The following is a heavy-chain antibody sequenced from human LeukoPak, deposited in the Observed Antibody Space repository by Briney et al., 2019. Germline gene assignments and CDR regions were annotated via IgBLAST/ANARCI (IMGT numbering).Heavy chain of an antibody. CDR3: AIFQGTYGDNDNAF. V-gene: IGHV1-69*13. CDR2: IIPMINTP. D-gene: IGHD4-17*01. J-gene: IGHJ4*02. Sequence: ASVKVSCKASGGTFRSFAINWVRQAPGKGLEWMGGIIPMINTPKYAQRFQGRVSITADESTSTGYMEVSSLRSEDTAVYYCAIFQGTYGDNDNAFWGQGTLVTVSS. CDR1: GGTFRSFA.